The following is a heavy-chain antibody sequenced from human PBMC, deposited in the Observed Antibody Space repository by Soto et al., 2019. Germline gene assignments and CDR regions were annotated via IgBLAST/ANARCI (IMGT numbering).Heavy chain of an antibody. J-gene: IGHJ4*02. CDR2: TIPLLATP. CDR1: GGTFSSYA. D-gene: IGHD6-13*01. V-gene: IGHV1-69*06. CDR3: AGGRGASAGYDFDY. Sequence: QVQLVQSGAEVKKPGSSVKVSCKASGGTFSSYAFSWVRQAPGQGLEWMGGTIPLLATPNYAQKFQGRVTITADKSTSTAYMELSSLRSEDTAVYFCAGGRGASAGYDFDYWGQETLVTVSS.